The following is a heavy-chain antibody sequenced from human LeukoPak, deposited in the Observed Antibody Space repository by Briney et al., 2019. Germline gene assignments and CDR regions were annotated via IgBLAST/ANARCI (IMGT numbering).Heavy chain of an antibody. CDR2: ISSSGSTI. CDR1: EFTFRKHA. V-gene: IGHV3-48*03. J-gene: IGHJ6*04. CDR3: AELGITMIGGV. Sequence: PGGPLRLSCAASEFTFRKHAMHWVRQAPGKGLEGVSYISSSGSTIYYADSVKGRFTISRDNAKNSLYLQMNSLRAEDTAVYYCAELGITMIGGVWGKGTTVTISS. D-gene: IGHD3-10*02.